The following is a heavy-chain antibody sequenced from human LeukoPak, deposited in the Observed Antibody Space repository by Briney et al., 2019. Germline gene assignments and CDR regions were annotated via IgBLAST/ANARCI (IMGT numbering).Heavy chain of an antibody. CDR2: IKSKSAGGTT. CDR1: GLTFSDAW. J-gene: IGHJ4*02. V-gene: IGHV3-15*01. D-gene: IGHD2-15*01. Sequence: GGSLRLSCTASGLTFSDAWMTWVRQAPGKGLEWIGRIKSKSAGGTTYYPAPVKGRFTISRDDSKNTLYLQMNSLKIEDTAVCYCAIGSYCSGGSCYPLFDYWGRGTLVTVSS. CDR3: AIGSYCSGGSCYPLFDY.